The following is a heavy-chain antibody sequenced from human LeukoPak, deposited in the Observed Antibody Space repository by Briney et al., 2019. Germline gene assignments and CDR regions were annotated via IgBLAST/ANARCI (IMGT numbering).Heavy chain of an antibody. J-gene: IGHJ4*02. CDR2: ISGSGGST. Sequence: GGSLRLSCAASGFTFSSYAMSWVRQAPGKGLEWVSAISGSGGSTYYADSVKGRFTISRDNSENTLYLQMNSLRAEDTAVYYCAKAGGDYEGGYFDYWGQGTLVTVSS. V-gene: IGHV3-23*01. CDR3: AKAGGDYEGGYFDY. CDR1: GFTFSSYA. D-gene: IGHD4-17*01.